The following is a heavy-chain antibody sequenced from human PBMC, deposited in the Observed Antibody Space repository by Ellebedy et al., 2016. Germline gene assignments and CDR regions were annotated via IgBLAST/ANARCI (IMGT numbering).Heavy chain of an antibody. CDR3: ARDPSPVAVVATYLDY. J-gene: IGHJ4*02. V-gene: IGHV3-23*01. CDR2: ITGRGGAT. CDR1: GFTFSTSG. D-gene: IGHD2-15*01. Sequence: GESLKISXAASGFTFSTSGMSWVRQAPGKGLEWVSGITGRGGATYYADSVKGRFTISRDISNNTLFLEMISLRVEDTAIYYCARDPSPVAVVATYLDYWGQGNLVTVSS.